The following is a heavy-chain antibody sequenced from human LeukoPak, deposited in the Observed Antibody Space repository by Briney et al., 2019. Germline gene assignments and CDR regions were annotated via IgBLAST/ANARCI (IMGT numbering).Heavy chain of an antibody. D-gene: IGHD5-18*01. V-gene: IGHV3-15*01. J-gene: IGHJ4*02. CDR3: TTGDTAMVDGNYFDY. Sequence: PGGTLRLSCAASGFTFSNTWLSWVRQAPGKGLEGGGRTKSKTDGGATDYAAHVKGRFTISRDDSKNTLYLQMNSLKTEDTAVYYCTTGDTAMVDGNYFDYWGQGTLVTVSS. CDR2: TKSKTDGGAT. CDR1: GFTFSNTW.